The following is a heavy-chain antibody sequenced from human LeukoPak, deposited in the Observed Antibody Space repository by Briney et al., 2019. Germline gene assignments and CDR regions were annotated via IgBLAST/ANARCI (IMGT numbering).Heavy chain of an antibody. CDR2: IRYDGSNK. D-gene: IGHD6-19*01. J-gene: IGHJ4*02. CDR1: GFTFSSYG. CDR3: ARDTGGYSSGWSDY. Sequence: GGSLRLSCAASGFTFSSYGMHWVRQAPGKGLEWVAFIRYDGSNKYYADSVKGRFTISRDNSKNTLYLQMNSLRAEDTAVYYCARDTGGYSSGWSDYWGQGTLVTVSS. V-gene: IGHV3-30*02.